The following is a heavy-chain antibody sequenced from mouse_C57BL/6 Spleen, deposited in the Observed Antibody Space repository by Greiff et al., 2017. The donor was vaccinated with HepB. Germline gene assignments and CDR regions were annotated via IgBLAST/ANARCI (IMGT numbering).Heavy chain of an antibody. CDR3: ATYEGYFDV. CDR2: IYPGDGDT. V-gene: IGHV1-82*01. J-gene: IGHJ1*03. CDR1: GYAFSSSW. Sequence: VKVVESGPELVKPGASVKISCKASGYAFSSSWMNWVKQRPGKGLEWIGRIYPGDGDTNYNGKFKGKATLTADKSSSTAYMQLSSLTSEDSAVYFCATYEGYFDVWGTGTTVTVSS. D-gene: IGHD2-3*01.